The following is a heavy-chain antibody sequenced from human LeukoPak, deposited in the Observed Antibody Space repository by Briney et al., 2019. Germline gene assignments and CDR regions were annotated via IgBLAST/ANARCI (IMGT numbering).Heavy chain of an antibody. CDR1: GFTFSSYS. V-gene: IGHV3-48*01. D-gene: IGHD5-24*01. J-gene: IGHJ4*02. Sequence: GGFLRLSCAASGFTFSSYSMNWVCKAPGKGLEWVSYISSSSSTIYYADSVKGRFTISRDNAKNSLYLQMNSLRAEDTAVYYCAKVFRDGYNYPFDYWGQGTLVTVSS. CDR2: ISSSSSTI. CDR3: AKVFRDGYNYPFDY.